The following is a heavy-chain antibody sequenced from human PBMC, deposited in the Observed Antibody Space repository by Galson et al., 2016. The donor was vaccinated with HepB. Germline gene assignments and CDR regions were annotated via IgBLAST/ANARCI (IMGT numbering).Heavy chain of an antibody. CDR2: IDHNGAT. J-gene: IGHJ4*02. Sequence: ETLSLTCGFSGESFSGYYWTWIRQPPGQGPEWIGEIDHNGATDYKPSLTGRITISLETSKNQFSLHLRSLTAADPAVYYCARRRTSAVSGPPGYWGQGTLVTVSS. CDR3: ARRRTSAVSGPPGY. D-gene: IGHD2-8*02. CDR1: GESFSGYY. V-gene: IGHV4-34*01.